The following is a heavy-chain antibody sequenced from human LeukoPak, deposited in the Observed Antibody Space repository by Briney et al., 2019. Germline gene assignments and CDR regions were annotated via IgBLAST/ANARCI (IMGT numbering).Heavy chain of an antibody. J-gene: IGHJ4*02. Sequence: GEPLQISCQGSGYSFTSYWIGWVRQMPGKGLEWMGIIYPGDSDTRYSPSFQGQVTISADKSISTAYLQWSSLKASDTAMYYCARVTAAAPKGFDYWGQGTLVTVSS. CDR3: ARVTAAAPKGFDY. D-gene: IGHD6-13*01. V-gene: IGHV5-51*01. CDR1: GYSFTSYW. CDR2: IYPGDSDT.